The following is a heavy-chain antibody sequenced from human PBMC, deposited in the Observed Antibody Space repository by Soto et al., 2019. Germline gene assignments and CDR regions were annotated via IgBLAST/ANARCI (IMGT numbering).Heavy chain of an antibody. J-gene: IGHJ5*02. V-gene: IGHV4-30-4*01. CDR2: IYYTGKT. D-gene: IGHD2-2*01. Sequence: TLSLTCSVSGDYIHVGGYYWTWIRQRPGKGLEWMGYIYYTGKTYYNPSLESRLTMSVDRSKNQFSLRLTSVTAADTAVYFCGRDLTSNANCIDPWGQGTLVTVSS. CDR1: GDYIHVGGYY. CDR3: GRDLTSNANCIDP.